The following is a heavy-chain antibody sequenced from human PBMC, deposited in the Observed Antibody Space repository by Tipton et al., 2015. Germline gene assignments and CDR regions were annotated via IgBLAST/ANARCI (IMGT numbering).Heavy chain of an antibody. Sequence: TLSLTCSVSSDSISKYYWSWVRQPPGKGLEWIGYIQYSGSTNYNPSLRSRVTISRDTSKNQFSLRLSSVTAADTAVYYCACQDYDLLSRDYPAIDYWGQGTLVSVSS. CDR1: SDSISKYY. CDR3: ACQDYDLLSRDYPAIDY. V-gene: IGHV4-59*08. CDR2: IQYSGST. J-gene: IGHJ4*02. D-gene: IGHD3-3*01.